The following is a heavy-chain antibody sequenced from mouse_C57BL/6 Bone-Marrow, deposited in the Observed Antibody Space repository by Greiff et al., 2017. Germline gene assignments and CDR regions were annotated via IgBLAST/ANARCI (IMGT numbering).Heavy chain of an antibody. V-gene: IGHV14-4*01. CDR1: GFNIKDDY. Sequence: EVKLVESGAELVRPGASVKLSCTASGFNIKDDYMHWVKQRPEQGLEWIGWIDPENGDTEYASKFQGKATITADTSSNTAYLQLSSLTSEDTAVYYCTPSYYGSDYWGQGTTLTVSS. CDR3: TPSYYGSDY. CDR2: IDPENGDT. D-gene: IGHD1-1*01. J-gene: IGHJ2*01.